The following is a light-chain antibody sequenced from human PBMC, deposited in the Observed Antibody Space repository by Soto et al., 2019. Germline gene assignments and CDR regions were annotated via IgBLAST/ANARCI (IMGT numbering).Light chain of an antibody. V-gene: IGLV2-8*01. CDR2: EVT. CDR3: SSYAGSNTPYV. CDR1: SGDIGGYDY. J-gene: IGLJ1*01. Sequence: QSVLTLPPSASGSPGQSVTISCTGTSGDIGGYDYVSRYQQHPGKAPKLMIYEVTKRPLGVPDRFSGSKSGNTASLTVSGLQDEDEADYYCSSYAGSNTPYVLGTGTKVTVL.